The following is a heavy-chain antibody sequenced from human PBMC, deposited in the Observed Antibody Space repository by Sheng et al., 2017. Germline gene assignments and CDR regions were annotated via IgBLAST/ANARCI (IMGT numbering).Heavy chain of an antibody. D-gene: IGHD4-17*01. CDR2: IYYSGST. CDR3: ALTTVGQDDAFDI. J-gene: IGHJ3*02. CDR1: GGSISSYY. Sequence: QVQLQESGPGLVKPSETLSLTCTVSGGSISSYYWSWIRQPPGKGLEWIGYIYYSGSTNYNPSLKSRVTISVDTSKNQFSLKLSSVTAADTAVYYCALTTVGQDDAFDIWGQVTMVTVSS. V-gene: IGHV4-59*01.